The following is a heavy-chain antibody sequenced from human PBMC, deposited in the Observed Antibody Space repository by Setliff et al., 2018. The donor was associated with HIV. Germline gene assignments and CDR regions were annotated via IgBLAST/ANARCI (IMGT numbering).Heavy chain of an antibody. CDR1: GGTFSSYV. CDR3: AGSAHSYSYMGYYYHTMDV. D-gene: IGHD4-4*01. V-gene: IGHV1-69*05. Sequence: EASVKVSCKASGGTFSSYVISWVRQAPGQGPEWMGGIIPMYGVTNYAQKFQGRVTITTDESTSTAYMELSSLTSDDTAVYYCAGSAHSYSYMGYYYHTMDVWGQGTTVTVSS. CDR2: IIPMYGVT. J-gene: IGHJ6*02.